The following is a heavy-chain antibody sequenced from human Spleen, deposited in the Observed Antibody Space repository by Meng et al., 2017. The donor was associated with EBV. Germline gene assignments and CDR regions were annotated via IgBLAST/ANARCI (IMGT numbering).Heavy chain of an antibody. CDR3: AHIIAARPFDY. CDR1: GFSLSARGVG. CDR2: IYWDDDK. J-gene: IGHJ4*02. D-gene: IGHD6-6*01. Sequence: QITLNESGPTLVKPTQTLTLTFTFSGFSLSARGVGVGWIRQPPGKALEWLALIYWDDDKRYSPSLKSRLTITKDTSKNQVVLTVTNMDPVDAATYYCAHIIAARPFDYWGQGTLVTVSS. V-gene: IGHV2-5*02.